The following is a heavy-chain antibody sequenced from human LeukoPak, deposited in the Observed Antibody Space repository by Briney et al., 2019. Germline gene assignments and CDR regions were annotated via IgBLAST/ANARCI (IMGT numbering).Heavy chain of an antibody. CDR3: ARGVYDFWSGYPDPNNWFDP. CDR1: GASVSSGSYY. J-gene: IGHJ5*02. Sequence: PSETLSLTCTVSGASVSSGSYYWSWLRQPPGKGLEWIGYIYYSGSTNYNPSLKSRVTISVDTSKNQFSLKLSSVTAADTAVYYCARGVYDFWSGYPDPNNWFDPWGQGTLVTVSS. D-gene: IGHD3-3*01. V-gene: IGHV4-61*01. CDR2: IYYSGST.